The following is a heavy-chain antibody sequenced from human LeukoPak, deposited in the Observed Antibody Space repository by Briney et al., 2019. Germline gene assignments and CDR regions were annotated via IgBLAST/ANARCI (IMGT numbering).Heavy chain of an antibody. CDR3: AREGCSGGSCYTDY. J-gene: IGHJ4*02. CDR2: ISYDGSNK. Sequence: PGRSLRLSCAASGFTFSSYAMHWVRQAPGKGLEWVAVISYDGSNKYYADSVKGRFTISRDNSKNTLYLQMNSLRAEDTAVYYCAREGCSGGSCYTDYWGQGTLVTVSS. CDR1: GFTFSSYA. D-gene: IGHD2-15*01. V-gene: IGHV3-30-3*01.